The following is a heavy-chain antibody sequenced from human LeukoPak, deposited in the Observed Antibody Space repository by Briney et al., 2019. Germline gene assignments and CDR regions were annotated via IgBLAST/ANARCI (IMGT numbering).Heavy chain of an antibody. CDR2: IYSDGST. CDR1: GFTFSSYA. Sequence: GGSLRLSCAASGFTFSSYAMSWVRQAPGKGLEWVSIIYSDGSTDYTESVKGRFTISRDNSKNTLYLQMNSLRVEDTAVYYCARAKEDWGQGTLVTVSS. CDR3: ARAKED. J-gene: IGHJ4*02. V-gene: IGHV3-66*01.